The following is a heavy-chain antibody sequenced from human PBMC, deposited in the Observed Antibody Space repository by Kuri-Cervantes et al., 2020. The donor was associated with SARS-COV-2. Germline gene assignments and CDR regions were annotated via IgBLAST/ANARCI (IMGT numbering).Heavy chain of an antibody. CDR1: GFSLSRYT. CDR2: ISGSGSYI. V-gene: IGHV3-21*01. J-gene: IGHJ3*02. Sequence: GGSLRLSCAASGFSLSRYTMNWVRQAPGKALEWVSSISGSGSYIYYADSVKGRFTISKESGENSLYLHMNSLRGDDTAVYYCAREGVVAASPDAFDIWGQGTMVTVSS. CDR3: AREGVVAASPDAFDI. D-gene: IGHD2-15*01.